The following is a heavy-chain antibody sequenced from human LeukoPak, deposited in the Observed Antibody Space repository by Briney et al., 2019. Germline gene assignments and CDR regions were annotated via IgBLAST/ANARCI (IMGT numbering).Heavy chain of an antibody. J-gene: IGHJ4*02. Sequence: GRSLRLSCAASGFTFNTYAMNWVRQAPGKGLEWVSSISSSSSYIYYADSVKGRFTISRDNAKNSLYLQMNSLRAEDTAVYYCASSGKNEVVAATRGDWDFDYWGQGTLVTVSS. CDR1: GFTFNTYA. CDR3: ASSGKNEVVAATRGDWDFDY. D-gene: IGHD2-15*01. CDR2: ISSSSSYI. V-gene: IGHV3-21*01.